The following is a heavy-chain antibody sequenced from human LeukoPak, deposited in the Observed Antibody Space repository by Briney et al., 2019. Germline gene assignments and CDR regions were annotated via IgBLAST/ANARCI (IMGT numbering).Heavy chain of an antibody. J-gene: IGHJ5*02. CDR1: GGSISSYY. CDR2: IYTSGST. V-gene: IGHV4-4*07. D-gene: IGHD3-10*01. Sequence: PSETLPLTCTVSGGSISSYYWSWIRQPAGKGLEWIGRIYTSGSTNYNPSLKSRVTISVDTSKNQFSLKLSSVTAADTAVYYCARDFTMVRGVALFDPWGQGTLVTVSS. CDR3: ARDFTMVRGVALFDP.